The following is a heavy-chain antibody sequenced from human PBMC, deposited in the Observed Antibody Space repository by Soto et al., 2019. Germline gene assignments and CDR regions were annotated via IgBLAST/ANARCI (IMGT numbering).Heavy chain of an antibody. D-gene: IGHD6-13*01. Sequence: GASVKVSFKASGGTLNYNTFSWVRQAPGQGLEWIGGIVTVFGTANHAQKFQDRVTITADESTRTVYMELSSLRSEDTAVYYCARNGAYSSSQFGMDVWGQGTTVTVSS. J-gene: IGHJ6*02. V-gene: IGHV1-69*13. CDR1: GGTLNYNT. CDR3: ARNGAYSSSQFGMDV. CDR2: IVTVFGTA.